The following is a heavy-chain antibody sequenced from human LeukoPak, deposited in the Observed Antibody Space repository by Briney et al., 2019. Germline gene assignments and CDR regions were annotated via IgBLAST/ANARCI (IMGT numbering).Heavy chain of an antibody. CDR3: AKDRGIISDY. CDR1: GFTVSSNY. J-gene: IGHJ4*02. V-gene: IGHV3-23*01. CDR2: ISGSGGST. D-gene: IGHD3-10*01. Sequence: GGSLRLSCAASGFTVSSNYMSWVRQAPGKGLEWVSVISGSGGSTYYADSVKGRFTISRDNSKNTLYLQMNSLRVEDTAVYYCAKDRGIISDYWGQGTLVTVSS.